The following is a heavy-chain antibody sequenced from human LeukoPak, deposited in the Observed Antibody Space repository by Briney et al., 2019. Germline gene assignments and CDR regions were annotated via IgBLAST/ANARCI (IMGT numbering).Heavy chain of an antibody. J-gene: IGHJ4*02. CDR3: AKDISAAGNFDY. D-gene: IGHD6-13*01. V-gene: IGHV3-9*01. Sequence: GGSLRLSCAASGFTFDDYAMHWVRQAPGKGLEWVSGISWNSGSIGYADSVKGRFTISRDNAKNSLYLQMNSLRAEDTALYYCAKDISAAGNFDYWGQGTLVTVSP. CDR1: GFTFDDYA. CDR2: ISWNSGSI.